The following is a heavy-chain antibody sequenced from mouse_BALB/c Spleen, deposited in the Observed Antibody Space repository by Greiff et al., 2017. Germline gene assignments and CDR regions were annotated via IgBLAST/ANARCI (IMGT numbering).Heavy chain of an antibody. V-gene: IGHV1-7*01. CDR2: INPSTGYT. Sequence: VQLQQSGAELAKPGASVKMSCKASGYTFTSYWMHWVKQRPGQGLEWIGYINPSTGYTEYNQKFKDKATLTSDKSSSTAYMELSSLTSEDSAVYYCARSRSYGNLGAWFAYWGQGTLVTVSA. CDR3: ARSRSYGNLGAWFAY. D-gene: IGHD2-1*01. J-gene: IGHJ3*01. CDR1: GYTFTSYW.